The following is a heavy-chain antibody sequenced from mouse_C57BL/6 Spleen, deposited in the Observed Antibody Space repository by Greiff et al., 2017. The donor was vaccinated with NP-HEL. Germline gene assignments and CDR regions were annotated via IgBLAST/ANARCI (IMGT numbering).Heavy chain of an antibody. Sequence: VQLQQSGAELVMPGASVKLSCKASGYTFTSYWMHWVKQRPGQGLEWIGEIDPSDSYTNYNQKFKGKSTLTVDKSSSTAYMQLSSLTSEDSAVYYCARSHGSSRFDYWGQGTTLTVSS. CDR2: IDPSDSYT. D-gene: IGHD1-1*01. J-gene: IGHJ2*01. CDR1: GYTFTSYW. CDR3: ARSHGSSRFDY. V-gene: IGHV1-69*01.